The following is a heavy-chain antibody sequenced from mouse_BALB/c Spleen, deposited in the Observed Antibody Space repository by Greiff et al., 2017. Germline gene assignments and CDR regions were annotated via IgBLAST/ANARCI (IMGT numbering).Heavy chain of an antibody. CDR3: ARYDYDEAWFAY. Sequence: DVKLQESGPGLVKPSQSLSLTCTVTGYSITSDYAWKWIRQFPGNKLEWMGYISYSGSTSYNPSLKSRISITRDTSKNQFFLQLNSVTAEDTATYYCARYDYDEAWFAYWGEGTLVTVSA. J-gene: IGHJ3*01. CDR1: GYSITSDYA. D-gene: IGHD2-4*01. V-gene: IGHV3-2*02. CDR2: ISYSGST.